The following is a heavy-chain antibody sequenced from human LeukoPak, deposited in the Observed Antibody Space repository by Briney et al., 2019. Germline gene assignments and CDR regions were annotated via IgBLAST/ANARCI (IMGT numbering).Heavy chain of an antibody. J-gene: IGHJ3*02. CDR2: IYHSGST. D-gene: IGHD1-26*01. CDR1: GYSISSGYY. V-gene: IGHV4-38-2*01. Sequence: SETLSLTCAVSGYSISSGYYWGWIRQPPGKGLEWIGSIYHSGSTYYNPSLKSRVTISVDTSKKQFSLKLSSVPAADTAVYYCARPTYSGSYSGAFDIWGQGTMVTVSS. CDR3: ARPTYSGSYSGAFDI.